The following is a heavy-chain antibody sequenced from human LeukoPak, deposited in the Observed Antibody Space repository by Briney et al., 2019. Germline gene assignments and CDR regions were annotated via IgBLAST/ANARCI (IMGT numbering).Heavy chain of an antibody. CDR2: ISSSSSHM. V-gene: IGHV3-21*01. J-gene: IGHJ5*02. CDR3: ARVADDGSLDT. CDR1: GFTFNSYS. D-gene: IGHD1-1*01. Sequence: GGSLRLSCAASGFTFNSYSMYWVRQAPGKGLEWVSSISSSSSHMFYADSVKGRFSISRDNAKNSLFLQMNSLRAEDTSVTYCARVADDGSLDTWGQGTLVTVSS.